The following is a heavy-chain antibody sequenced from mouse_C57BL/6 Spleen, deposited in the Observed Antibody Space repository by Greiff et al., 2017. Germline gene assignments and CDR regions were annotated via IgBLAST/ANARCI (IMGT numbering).Heavy chain of an antibody. CDR1: GYTFTSYW. V-gene: IGHV1-69*01. CDR3: ARRGYDPPYAMDY. Sequence: VQLQQPGAELVMPGASVKLYCKASGYTFTSYWMHWVKQRPGQGLEWIGEIDPSDSYTNYNQKFKGKSTLTVDKSSSTAYMQLSSLTSEDSAVYYCARRGYDPPYAMDYWGQGSSVTVSS. CDR2: IDPSDSYT. D-gene: IGHD2-2*01. J-gene: IGHJ4*01.